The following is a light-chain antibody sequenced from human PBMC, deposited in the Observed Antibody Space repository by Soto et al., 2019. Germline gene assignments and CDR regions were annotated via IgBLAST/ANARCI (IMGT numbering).Light chain of an antibody. J-gene: IGKJ1*01. CDR3: QQYGSSGT. V-gene: IGKV3-20*01. CDR1: QSVSNNY. CDR2: GAC. Sequence: ETMMTPSPDTLSVFLGGRAILSCRTTQSVSNNYLDWYQQRPGPAPRILSYGACNRAAGIRDRFSGSGSGTDFTLTISRLEHEDFAVYYCQQYGSSGTFGQGTKVDIK.